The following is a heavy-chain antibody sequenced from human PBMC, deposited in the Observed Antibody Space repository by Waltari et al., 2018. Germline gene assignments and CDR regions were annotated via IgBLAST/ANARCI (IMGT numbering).Heavy chain of an antibody. CDR3: ARDRRSSGWYFDY. CDR2: IWNDGSNK. J-gene: IGHJ4*02. Sequence: QVQLVESGGGVVQPGRSLRLSCAASGFTFSSYGMHWVRQAPGTGLEWVAVIWNDGSNKYYADSVKGRFTISRDNSKNTLYLQMNSLRAEDTAVYYCARDRRSSGWYFDYWGQGTLVTVSS. CDR1: GFTFSSYG. D-gene: IGHD6-19*01. V-gene: IGHV3-33*01.